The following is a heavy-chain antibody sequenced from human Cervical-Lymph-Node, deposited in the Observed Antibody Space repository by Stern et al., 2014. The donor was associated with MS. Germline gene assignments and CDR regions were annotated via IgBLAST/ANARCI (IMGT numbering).Heavy chain of an antibody. V-gene: IGHV5-51*01. Sequence: EEQLVESGAELIRPGESLKISCKGSGYKFSIYWIAWVRQMPGKGLEWMGISYPGNSETRYSTSFQGKVTMSADKSTSTAYLQWSSLNASDTAMYFCARQTTAWASDVWGQGTLVTVSS. J-gene: IGHJ4*02. CDR1: GYKFSIYW. CDR3: ARQTTAWASDV. D-gene: IGHD1-14*01. CDR2: SYPGNSET.